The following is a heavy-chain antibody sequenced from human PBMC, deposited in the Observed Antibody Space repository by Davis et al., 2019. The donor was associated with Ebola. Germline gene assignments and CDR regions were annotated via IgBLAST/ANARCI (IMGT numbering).Heavy chain of an antibody. CDR2: IIPILGIA. CDR1: GGTFSSYA. D-gene: IGHD3-10*01. CDR3: ARLSTMVRGATLGNDAFDI. J-gene: IGHJ3*02. Sequence: SVKVSCKASGGTFSSYAISWVRQAPGQGLEWMGGIIPILGIANYAQKFQGRVTITADESTGTAYMELSSPRSEDTAVYYCARLSTMVRGATLGNDAFDIWGQGTMVTVSS. V-gene: IGHV1-69*10.